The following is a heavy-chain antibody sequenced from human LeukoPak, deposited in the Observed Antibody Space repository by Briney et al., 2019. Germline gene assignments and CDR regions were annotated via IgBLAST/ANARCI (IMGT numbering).Heavy chain of an antibody. Sequence: PGGSLRLSCAASGFTFSDYDMSWVRQAPGKGLEWVSYNSTSGSIIYYADSVKGRFTISRDNAKNSLFLQMNSLRAEDTAVYDCAREGQWLVKYYFDYWGQGTLVTVSS. CDR1: GFTFSDYD. CDR2: NSTSGSII. CDR3: AREGQWLVKYYFDY. D-gene: IGHD6-19*01. J-gene: IGHJ4*02. V-gene: IGHV3-11*04.